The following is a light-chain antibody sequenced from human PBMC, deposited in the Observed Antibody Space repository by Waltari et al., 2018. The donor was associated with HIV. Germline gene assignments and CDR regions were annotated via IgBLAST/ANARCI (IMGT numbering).Light chain of an antibody. CDR2: EKN. J-gene: IGLJ3*02. CDR1: HSNIGNNF. Sequence: QSVLTQPPSVSAAPGQKVTIPCSGSHSNIGNNFVSWYQHLPGTAPKLLIYEKNRRPSRIPDRFSASKTCTSATLGITGLQTGDEAIYYCATWDNSLRAMFGGGTKLTVL. V-gene: IGLV1-51*01. CDR3: ATWDNSLRAM.